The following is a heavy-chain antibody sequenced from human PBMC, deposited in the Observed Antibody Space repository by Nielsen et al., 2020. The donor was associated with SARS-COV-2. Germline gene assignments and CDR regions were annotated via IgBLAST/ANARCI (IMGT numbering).Heavy chain of an antibody. D-gene: IGHD3-22*01. Sequence: GESRKISCKGSGYSFTSYGIGWVRQMPGKGLEWMGIIYPGDSDTRYSTSFQGQVTISADKSISTAYLQWSSLKASDTAMYYCARGLSGYYFGFDYWGQGTLVTVSS. CDR2: IYPGDSDT. CDR1: GYSFTSYG. V-gene: IGHV5-51*01. CDR3: ARGLSGYYFGFDY. J-gene: IGHJ4*02.